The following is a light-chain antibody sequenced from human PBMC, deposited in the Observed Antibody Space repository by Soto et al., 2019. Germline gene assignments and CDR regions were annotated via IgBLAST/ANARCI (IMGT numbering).Light chain of an antibody. Sequence: EIVMTQSPGTLSVSPGERATLSCRASQSVSSNLAWYQQKPGQAPRLLIYGASTRATGIPARFSGSGSETEFTLTISSLQSEDSAVYYCQQFYNWPRTFGQGTKVEIK. CDR3: QQFYNWPRT. J-gene: IGKJ1*01. CDR1: QSVSSN. V-gene: IGKV3-15*01. CDR2: GAS.